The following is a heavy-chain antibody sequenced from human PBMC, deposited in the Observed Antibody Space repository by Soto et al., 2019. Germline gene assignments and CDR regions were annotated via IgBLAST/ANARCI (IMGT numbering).Heavy chain of an antibody. J-gene: IGHJ4*02. CDR2: ISAYNGNT. CDR3: ARGQFLEMATPNLGY. Sequence: ASVKVSCKASGYTFTSYGICWVRQSPGKGLEWMGWISAYNGNTNYAQKFQGRVTITADESTSTAYMELSSLRSEDTAVYYCARGQFLEMATPNLGYWGQGTLVTVSS. D-gene: IGHD5-12*01. CDR1: GYTFTSYG. V-gene: IGHV1-18*01.